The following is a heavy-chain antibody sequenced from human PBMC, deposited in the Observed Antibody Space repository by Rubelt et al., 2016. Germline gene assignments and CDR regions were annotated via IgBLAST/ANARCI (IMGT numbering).Heavy chain of an antibody. V-gene: IGHV4-59*08. D-gene: IGHD3-10*01. CDR3: ARLRGGTDY. CDR2: IYYTGTT. Sequence: GGSVISNYWSWIRQPPGKGLEWTGYIYYTGTTNYNPSLKSRVTISVNTSKNQCSLKLTSVTAADTAVYYCARLRGGTDYWGQGTLVTVSS. CDR1: GGSVISNY. J-gene: IGHJ4*02.